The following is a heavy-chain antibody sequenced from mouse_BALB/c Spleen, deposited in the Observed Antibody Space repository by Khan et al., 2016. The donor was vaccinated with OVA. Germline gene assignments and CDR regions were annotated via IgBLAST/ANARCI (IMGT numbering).Heavy chain of an antibody. D-gene: IGHD2-3*01. Sequence: EVELVESGGGLVQPGGSRKLSCAASGFTFSGFGMHWVRQAPEKGLEWVAYIRSGSSTIYYADTVKGRFTLSRDNPKNTLCLKMSSRRSEDTSMYYCARTGYYYFDHWGQGTTLTVSS. V-gene: IGHV5-17*02. CDR3: ARTGYYYFDH. CDR2: IRSGSSTI. J-gene: IGHJ2*01. CDR1: GFTFSGFG.